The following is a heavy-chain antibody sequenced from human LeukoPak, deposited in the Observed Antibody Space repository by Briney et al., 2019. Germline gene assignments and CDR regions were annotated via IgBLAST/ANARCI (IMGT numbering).Heavy chain of an antibody. Sequence: GASVTVSFMGSGYTFTSYDINWVRQAAGQGVAWVGCIRPKSGDTGYAQKFQGRITITRNTPISTVYMEVNSLRAEDTAVYYCARTPPGGDVDHWGEGTLVTVSS. CDR3: ARTPPGGDVDH. D-gene: IGHD3-16*01. V-gene: IGHV1-8*01. CDR1: GYTFTSYD. CDR2: IRPKSGDT. J-gene: IGHJ4*02.